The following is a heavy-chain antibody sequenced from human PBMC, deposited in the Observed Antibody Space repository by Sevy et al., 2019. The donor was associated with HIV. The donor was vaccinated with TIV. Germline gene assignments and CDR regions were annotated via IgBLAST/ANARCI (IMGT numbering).Heavy chain of an antibody. V-gene: IGHV7-4-1*02. J-gene: IGHJ4*02. Sequence: ASVKVSCKASGYRFTSYAMNWVRQAPGQGLEWMGWINANTGKPTYAQGFTGRFVFSLDTSVNTAYLQISSLRAEDTAVYYCAKGRPGSGYAGAAAGDWGQGTRVTVSS. CDR3: AKGRPGSGYAGAAAGD. CDR2: INANTGKP. D-gene: IGHD5-12*01. CDR1: GYRFTSYA.